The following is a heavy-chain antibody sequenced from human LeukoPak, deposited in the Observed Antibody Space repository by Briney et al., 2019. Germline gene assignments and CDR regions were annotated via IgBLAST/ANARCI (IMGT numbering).Heavy chain of an antibody. V-gene: IGHV4-39*01. CDR1: GGSISSSSYY. CDR3: ARPRDGYNGCYSDY. CDR2: NHYSGTT. J-gene: IGHJ4*02. Sequence: KPSETLSLTCTVSGGSISSSSYYWGWIPQPPGKGREWIGCNHYSGTTYSNVTRQSPVSIAVYKSKNPLSLKLITVTAADADLYASARPRDGYNGCYSDYWGQGTLVTVPS. D-gene: IGHD2-8*01.